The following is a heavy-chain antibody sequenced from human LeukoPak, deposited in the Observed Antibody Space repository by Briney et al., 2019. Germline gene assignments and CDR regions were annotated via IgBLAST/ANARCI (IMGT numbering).Heavy chain of an antibody. CDR3: ARDETLSFDY. V-gene: IGHV3-74*01. Sequence: GGSLRLSCAASEFTFSSYGMHWVRQAPGKGLVWVSRINSDGTRTSYADSVNGRFTISRDNAKNTLYLHMSSLRAEDTAVYYCARDETLSFDYWGQGTLVTVSS. J-gene: IGHJ4*02. CDR1: EFTFSSYG. CDR2: INSDGTRT.